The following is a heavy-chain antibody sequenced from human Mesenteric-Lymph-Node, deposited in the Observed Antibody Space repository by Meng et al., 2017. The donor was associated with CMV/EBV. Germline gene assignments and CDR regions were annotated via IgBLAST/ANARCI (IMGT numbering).Heavy chain of an antibody. CDR2: VDHVGGA. D-gene: IGHD1-1*01. Sequence: SETLSLTCAVSGGSFTDYYLTWIRQPPGKGLEWIGEVDHVGGANYNPSLKGRVTISLDTPKSQFSLKRRSVIAADTAVYYCTTGQVRLDHWGQGTLVTVSS. CDR1: GGSFTDYY. J-gene: IGHJ4*02. CDR3: TTGQVRLDH. V-gene: IGHV4-34*01.